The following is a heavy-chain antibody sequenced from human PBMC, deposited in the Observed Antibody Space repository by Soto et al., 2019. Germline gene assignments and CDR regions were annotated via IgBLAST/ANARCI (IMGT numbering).Heavy chain of an antibody. CDR1: GASINSYS. D-gene: IGHD3-3*01. Sequence: SETLSLTCTVSGASINSYSCTWIRQSPWKGLEWIGFMFYSGRNNYSPSLKSRVTVSIDKSKNQFSLNLNSVTAADTAKYYCARLEGSDPNYYYGMDRWGQGTTVTVSS. CDR3: ARLEGSDPNYYYGMDR. J-gene: IGHJ6*02. V-gene: IGHV4-59*01. CDR2: MFYSGRN.